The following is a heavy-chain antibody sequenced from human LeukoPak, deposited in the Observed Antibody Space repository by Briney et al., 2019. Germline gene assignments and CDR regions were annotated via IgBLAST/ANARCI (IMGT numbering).Heavy chain of an antibody. D-gene: IGHD2-8*02. CDR3: ATYRQVLLPFES. V-gene: IGHV3-23*01. Sequence: GGSLRLSCAASGFTFSIFAMIWVRQPPGKGLEWVSSIIPSGGKIHYADSVRGRFTISRDNSKSTLYLQMNSLRAEHTAIYYCATYRQVLLPFESWGQGNLVSASS. J-gene: IGHJ4*02. CDR2: IIPSGGKI. CDR1: GFTFSIFA.